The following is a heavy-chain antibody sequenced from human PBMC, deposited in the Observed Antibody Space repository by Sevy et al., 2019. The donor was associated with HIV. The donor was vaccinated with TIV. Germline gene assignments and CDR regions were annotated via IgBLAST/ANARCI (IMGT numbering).Heavy chain of an antibody. J-gene: IGHJ3*02. Sequence: ASVKVSCKASGYAFSSNGISWVRQAPGQGLEWMGWISGYNGNTNYTEKFQGRVTMTTDTSTTTAYMELRSLRSDDSAVYYCARESRNDYADPNGAFDIWGQGTMVTVSS. D-gene: IGHD4-17*01. CDR2: ISGYNGNT. V-gene: IGHV1-18*04. CDR1: GYAFSSNG. CDR3: ARESRNDYADPNGAFDI.